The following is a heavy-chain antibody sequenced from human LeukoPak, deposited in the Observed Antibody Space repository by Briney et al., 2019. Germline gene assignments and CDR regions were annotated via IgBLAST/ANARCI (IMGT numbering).Heavy chain of an antibody. J-gene: IGHJ5*02. CDR3: ARGEDDIDP. Sequence: ASVKVSCKVSGYTLTELSMHWVRQAPGKGLEWMGGFDPEDGETIYAQKFQGRVTMTRNTSISTAYMELSSLRSEDTAVYYCARGEDDIDPWGQGTLVTVSS. CDR2: FDPEDGET. D-gene: IGHD3-9*01. CDR1: GYTLTELS. V-gene: IGHV1-24*01.